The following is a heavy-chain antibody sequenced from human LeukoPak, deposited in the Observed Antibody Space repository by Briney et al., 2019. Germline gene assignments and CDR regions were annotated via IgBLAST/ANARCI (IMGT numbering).Heavy chain of an antibody. J-gene: IGHJ4*02. CDR3: ARHVPPDY. Sequence: SETLSLTCTVSGGSISTYYWSWIRQPPGKGLEWIGYIYYNGNTNLNPSLKSRVTISLDTSKNQFSLRLSSVTAADTAVYYCARHVPPDYWGQGTLVTVSS. CDR2: IYYNGNT. V-gene: IGHV4-59*08. CDR1: GGSISTYY.